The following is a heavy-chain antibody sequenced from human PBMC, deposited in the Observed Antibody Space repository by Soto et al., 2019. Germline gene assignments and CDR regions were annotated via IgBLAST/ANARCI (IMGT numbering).Heavy chain of an antibody. CDR2: ISAYNGNT. Sequence: ASVKVSCKASGYTFTSYGISWVRQAPGQGLEWMGWISAYNGNTNYAQKLQGRVTMTTDTSTSTAYMELRSLRSDDTAVYYCATRSSGWLYYYYYGMDVWGQGTTVTVSS. CDR3: ATRSSGWLYYYYYGMDV. CDR1: GYTFTSYG. V-gene: IGHV1-18*01. J-gene: IGHJ6*02. D-gene: IGHD6-19*01.